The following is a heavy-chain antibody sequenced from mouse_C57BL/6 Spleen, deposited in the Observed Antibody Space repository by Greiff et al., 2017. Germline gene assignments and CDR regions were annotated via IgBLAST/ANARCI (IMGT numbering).Heavy chain of an antibody. D-gene: IGHD2-1*01. V-gene: IGHV1-69*01. Sequence: QVQLQQPGAELVMPGASVKLSCKASGYTFTSYWMHWVKQRPGQGLEWIGEIDPSDSYTNYNQKFKGKSTLTVDKSSSTAYMQLSSLTSEDSAVYYCARGRGNSDYWGQGTTLTVSS. CDR3: ARGRGNSDY. CDR1: GYTFTSYW. J-gene: IGHJ2*01. CDR2: IDPSDSYT.